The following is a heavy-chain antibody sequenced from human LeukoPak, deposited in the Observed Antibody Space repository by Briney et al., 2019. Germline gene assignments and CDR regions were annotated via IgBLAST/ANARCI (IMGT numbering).Heavy chain of an antibody. J-gene: IGHJ5*02. CDR2: INTDGRTA. V-gene: IGHV3-74*01. CDR1: GFTFSSYW. CDR3: VVDFQYNCP. D-gene: IGHD1-14*01. Sequence: PGGSLRLSCAASGFTFSSYWMHWVRQAPGKGLMWVSGINTDGRTAVYADSVKGRFTISRDNAKNTLYLQLNSLRTEDTAVYYCVVDFQYNCPWGRGTLVTVSS.